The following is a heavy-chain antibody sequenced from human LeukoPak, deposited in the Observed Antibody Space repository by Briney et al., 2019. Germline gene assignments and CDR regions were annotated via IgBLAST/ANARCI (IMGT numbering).Heavy chain of an antibody. V-gene: IGHV3-23*01. Sequence: PGGSLRLSCAASGFTFSSYAMSWVRQAPGKGLEWVSSVSSSGDTTYYADSVKGRFTISSDNSKDTLYLQMNSLRAEDTAVYYCARTLSGSYRDYWGQGTLVTVSS. CDR1: GFTFSSYA. J-gene: IGHJ4*02. D-gene: IGHD1-26*01. CDR3: ARTLSGSYRDY. CDR2: VSSSGDTT.